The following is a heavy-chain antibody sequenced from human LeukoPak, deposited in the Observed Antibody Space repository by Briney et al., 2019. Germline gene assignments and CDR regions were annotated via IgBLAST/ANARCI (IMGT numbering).Heavy chain of an antibody. CDR3: AKDPSFGVAHTTDY. CDR2: ISDNGGIT. J-gene: IGHJ4*02. Sequence: PGGSLRPSCAASGFTLSSYAMSWVRPAPGKGLEWASTISDNGGITHYADAVKGRFTISRDNSKNTLYLQMNSLRVEDTAAYYCAKDPSFGVAHTTDYWGQGTLVAVSS. D-gene: IGHD3-3*01. V-gene: IGHV3-23*01. CDR1: GFTLSSYA.